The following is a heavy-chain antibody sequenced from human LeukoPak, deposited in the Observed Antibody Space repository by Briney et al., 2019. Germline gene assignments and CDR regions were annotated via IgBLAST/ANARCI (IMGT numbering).Heavy chain of an antibody. Sequence: SETLSLTCTVSGGSISSYYWSWIRQPAGKGLEWIWRIYTSGSTNYNPSLKSRVTMSVDTSKNQFSLKLSSVTAADTAVYYCARDGYDFWSGYSYSPNAFDIWGQGTMVTVSS. CDR1: GGSISSYY. V-gene: IGHV4-4*07. J-gene: IGHJ3*02. CDR3: ARDGYDFWSGYSYSPNAFDI. CDR2: IYTSGST. D-gene: IGHD3-3*01.